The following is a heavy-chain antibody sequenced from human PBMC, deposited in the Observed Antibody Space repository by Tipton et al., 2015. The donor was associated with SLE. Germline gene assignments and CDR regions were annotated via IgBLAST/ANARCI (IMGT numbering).Heavy chain of an antibody. D-gene: IGHD2-15*01. CDR1: GGSISIGGYY. Sequence: TLSLTCSVSGGSISIGGYYWSWICQHPGKGLEWIGYIYYTGSTYYNPSLKSRLTISVDTSKNQFSLNLSSVTAADTAVYYCARLPSSGGSSYYFDYWGQGTLVTVSS. CDR3: ARLPSSGGSSYYFDY. CDR2: IYYTGST. J-gene: IGHJ4*02. V-gene: IGHV4-31*03.